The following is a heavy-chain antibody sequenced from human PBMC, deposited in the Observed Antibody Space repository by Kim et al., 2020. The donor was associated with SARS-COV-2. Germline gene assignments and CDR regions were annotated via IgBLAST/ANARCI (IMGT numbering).Heavy chain of an antibody. J-gene: IGHJ6*02. CDR1: GFTFSSYE. CDR3: AGESRSWSISYYYYGMDV. Sequence: GGSLRLSCAASGFTFSSYEMNWVRQAPGKGLEWVSYISSSGSTIYYADSVKGRFTISRDNAKNSLYLQMNSLRAEDTAVYYCAGESRSWSISYYYYGMDVWGQGTTVTVSS. V-gene: IGHV3-48*03. D-gene: IGHD6-13*01. CDR2: ISSSGSTI.